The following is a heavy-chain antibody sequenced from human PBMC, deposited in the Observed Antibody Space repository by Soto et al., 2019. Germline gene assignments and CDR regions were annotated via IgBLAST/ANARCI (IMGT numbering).Heavy chain of an antibody. CDR3: ARDLGYYASSGYFDY. Sequence: LRLSCAASGFTFSDYQMSWIRQAPGKGLEWVSYISSSGDITYYADSVKGRFTISRDNAKNSLYLQVNSLRAEDTAVYYCARDLGYYASSGYFDYWGQGTLVTVSS. D-gene: IGHD3-22*01. CDR2: ISSSGDIT. J-gene: IGHJ4*02. V-gene: IGHV3-11*01. CDR1: GFTFSDYQ.